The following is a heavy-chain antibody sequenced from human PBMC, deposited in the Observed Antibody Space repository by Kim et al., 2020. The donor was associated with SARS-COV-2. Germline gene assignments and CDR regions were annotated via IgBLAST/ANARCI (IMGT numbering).Heavy chain of an antibody. CDR3: ARGPGFDDYVWGANFDY. J-gene: IGHJ4*02. D-gene: IGHD3-16*01. Sequence: SETLSLTCTVSGGSISSYYWSWIRQPPGKGLEWIGYIYYSGSTNYNPSLKSRVTISVDTSKNQFSLKLSSVTAADTAVYYCARGPGFDDYVWGANFDYCGQGTLVTVSS. CDR1: GGSISSYY. V-gene: IGHV4-59*01. CDR2: IYYSGST.